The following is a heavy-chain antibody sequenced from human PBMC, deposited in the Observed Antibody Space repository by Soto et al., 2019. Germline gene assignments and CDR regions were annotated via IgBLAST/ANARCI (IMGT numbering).Heavy chain of an antibody. CDR2: VYHTGLT. Sequence: QVQLQQSGPGLVKTSGTLSLTCAVSGYSITTNKWWSWVRQPPGKGLEWIGEVYHTGLTNYNSSLKSRVTMSVDTSKNPFSLKLTSVTAADTAMYYCARDVAVPGESDRFDQWGQGTLVTVSS. J-gene: IGHJ4*02. CDR3: ARDVAVPGESDRFDQ. CDR1: GYSITTNKW. V-gene: IGHV4-4*02. D-gene: IGHD6-19*01.